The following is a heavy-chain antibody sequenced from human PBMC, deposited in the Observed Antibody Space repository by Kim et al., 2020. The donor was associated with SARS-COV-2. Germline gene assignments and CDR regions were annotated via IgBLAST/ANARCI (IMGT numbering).Heavy chain of an antibody. D-gene: IGHD1-7*01. CDR3: ARGGGWKYADY. V-gene: IGHV1-18*01. Sequence: ASVKVSCKASGYTFSSYGITWVRQAPGQGLEWMGWISTNNGNTNYVQNLQGRVTMTTDTSTSTAYMELRSLISDDTAIYYCARGGGWKYADYWGQGTLVTVSS. J-gene: IGHJ4*02. CDR2: ISTNNGNT. CDR1: GYTFSSYG.